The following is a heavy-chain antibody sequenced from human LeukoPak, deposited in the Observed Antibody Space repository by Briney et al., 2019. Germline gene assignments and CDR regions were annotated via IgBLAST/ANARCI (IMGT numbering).Heavy chain of an antibody. V-gene: IGHV4-39*01. CDR3: ARHLFSGSYYFDY. Sequence: PGGSLRLSCAASGFTFSSYAMSWVRQAPGKGLEWIGSIYYSGSTYYNPSLKSRVTISVDTSKNQFSLKLSSVTAADTAVYYCARHLFSGSYYFDYWGQGTLVTVSS. CDR2: IYYSGST. D-gene: IGHD1-26*01. CDR1: GFTFSSYA. J-gene: IGHJ4*02.